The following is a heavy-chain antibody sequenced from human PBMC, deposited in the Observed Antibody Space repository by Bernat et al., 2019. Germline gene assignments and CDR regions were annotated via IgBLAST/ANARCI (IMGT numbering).Heavy chain of an antibody. Sequence: QVQLVQSGAEVKKPGASVKVSCKASGYTFTGYYMHWVRQAPGQGLEWMGWINPNSGGTNYAQKFQGWFTMTRETSISTAYMELSRLRSDDTAVFYCASGAAGVGGYYFDYWGQGTLVTVSS. D-gene: IGHD6-13*01. V-gene: IGHV1-2*04. CDR2: INPNSGGT. J-gene: IGHJ4*02. CDR3: ASGAAGVGGYYFDY. CDR1: GYTFTGYY.